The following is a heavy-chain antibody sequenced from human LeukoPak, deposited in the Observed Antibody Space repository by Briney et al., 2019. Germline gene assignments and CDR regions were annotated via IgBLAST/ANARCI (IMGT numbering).Heavy chain of an antibody. V-gene: IGHV4-39*07. CDR2: MYFNGST. CDR1: GGFISSSSYF. J-gene: IGHJ5*02. D-gene: IGHD3-10*01. Sequence: PSETLSLTCTVSGGFISSSSYFWGWIRQPPGKGLEWIGSMYFNGSTFYNPSLRSRLTISVDTSKNQFSLKLTSVTAADTAVYFCARGGYYGSGNDFRFDPWGQGTLVTVSS. CDR3: ARGGYYGSGNDFRFDP.